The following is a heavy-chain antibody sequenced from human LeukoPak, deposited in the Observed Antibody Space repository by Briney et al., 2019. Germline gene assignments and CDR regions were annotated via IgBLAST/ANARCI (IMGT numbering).Heavy chain of an antibody. V-gene: IGHV1-2*02. J-gene: IGHJ3*02. CDR1: GYTFTGYY. CDR2: INPNSGGT. Sequence: ASVKVSCKASGYTFTGYYMHWVRQAPGQGREWMGWINPNSGGTNYAQKFQGRVTMTRDTSISTAYMELSRLRSDDTAVYYCARDTLAKVVLDAFDIWGQGTMVTVSS. CDR3: ARDTLAKVVLDAFDI. D-gene: IGHD2-15*01.